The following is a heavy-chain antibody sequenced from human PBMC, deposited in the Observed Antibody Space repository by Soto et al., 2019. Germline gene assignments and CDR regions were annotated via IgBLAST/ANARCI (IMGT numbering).Heavy chain of an antibody. CDR2: IIPIFGTA. D-gene: IGHD6-6*01. CDR1: GGTFSSYA. Sequence: GASVKVSCKASGGTFSSYAISWVRQAPGQGLEWMGGIIPIFGTANYAQKFQGRVTITADESTSTAYMELSSLRSEDTAVYYCARATTYSSSSQYYYYGMDVWGQGTTVTVSS. V-gene: IGHV1-69*13. CDR3: ARATTYSSSSQYYYYGMDV. J-gene: IGHJ6*02.